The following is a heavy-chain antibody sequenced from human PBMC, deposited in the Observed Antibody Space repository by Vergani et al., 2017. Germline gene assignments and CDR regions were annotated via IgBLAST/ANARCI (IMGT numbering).Heavy chain of an antibody. D-gene: IGHD1-1*01. CDR1: GFTSSYYG. V-gene: IGHV3-30*03. Sequence: QVHLVESGGGVVQPGRSLRLSCVVSGFTSSYYGMHWVRQAPGKGLEWLAGISYDGTQKYYADSVKGRFTISRDNSKSTLYLQMNSLRTEDTAVYYCATKSXGTPGCQIGYFREWGQGTLVTVSS. CDR3: ATKSXGTPGCQIGYFRE. J-gene: IGHJ1*01. CDR2: ISYDGTQK.